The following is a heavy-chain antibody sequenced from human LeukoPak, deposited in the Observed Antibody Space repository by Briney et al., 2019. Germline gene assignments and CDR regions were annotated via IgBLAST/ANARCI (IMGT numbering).Heavy chain of an antibody. CDR2: ISGSGGST. D-gene: IGHD3-3*01. CDR3: AKDHTSYYDFWSGDNWFDP. Sequence: PGGSLRLSCAASGFTFSSYAMSWVRQAPGKGLEWVSAISGSGGSTYYADSVKGRFTISRDNSKNTLYLRMNSLRAEDTAVYYCAKDHTSYYDFWSGDNWFDPWGQGTLVTVSS. CDR1: GFTFSSYA. J-gene: IGHJ5*02. V-gene: IGHV3-23*01.